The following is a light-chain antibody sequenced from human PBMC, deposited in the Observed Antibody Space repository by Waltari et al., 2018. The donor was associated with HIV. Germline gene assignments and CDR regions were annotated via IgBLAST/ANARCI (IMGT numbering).Light chain of an antibody. CDR3: CSSTGTLSGVV. Sequence: HSALTQPRSVSGSPGQSATISCTATSSSIGDYNSFCWYQHHPGNAPHLMIFDVSGRPSGVPDSCSGCKSGDTATLTISCLLAEDEADYFCCSSTGTLSGVVFGGGTKLTVL. J-gene: IGLJ3*02. CDR2: DVS. CDR1: SSSIGDYNS. V-gene: IGLV2-11*01.